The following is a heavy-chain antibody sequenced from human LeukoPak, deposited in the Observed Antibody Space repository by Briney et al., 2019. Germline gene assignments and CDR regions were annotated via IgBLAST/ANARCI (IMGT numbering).Heavy chain of an antibody. CDR1: GGSISSSTYY. CDR2: IYYSGST. V-gene: IGHV4-39*01. Sequence: SENLSLTCTVSGGSISSSTYYWGWIRRPPGKGLEWIGSIYYSGSTYYNPSLKSRVTVSVDTSKNQFSLNLSSVTAADTAVYYCVRGSTLRHYQYWGQGTLVTVSS. J-gene: IGHJ4*02. CDR3: VRGSTLRHYQY. D-gene: IGHD3-16*01.